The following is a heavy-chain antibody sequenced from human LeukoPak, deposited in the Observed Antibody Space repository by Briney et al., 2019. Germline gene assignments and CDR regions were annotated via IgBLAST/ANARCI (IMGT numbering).Heavy chain of an antibody. CDR1: GYTFTSYG. CDR3: AKGWLQYKTRYYFDY. J-gene: IGHJ4*02. CDR2: ISAYNGNT. Sequence: ASVKVSCKASGYTFTSYGISWVRQAPGQGLEWMGWISAYNGNTNYAQKLQGRVTITADKSTSTAYMELSSLRSEDTAVYYCAKGWLQYKTRYYFDYWGQGTLVTVSS. V-gene: IGHV1-18*01. D-gene: IGHD5-24*01.